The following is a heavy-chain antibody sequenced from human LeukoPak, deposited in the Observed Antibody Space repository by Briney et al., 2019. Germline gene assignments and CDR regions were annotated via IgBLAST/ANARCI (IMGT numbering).Heavy chain of an antibody. D-gene: IGHD3-22*01. Sequence: PGGSLRLSCSASGLTFSSYAIHWVRQAPGKGLEYVSAISSNGGSTYYADSVKGRFTISRDNSKNTLYLQMSSLRAEDTAVYYCVKGVDYYDSSGPSEYFQHWGQGTLVTVSS. CDR2: ISSNGGST. CDR3: VKGVDYYDSSGPSEYFQH. CDR1: GLTFSSYA. V-gene: IGHV3-64D*06. J-gene: IGHJ1*01.